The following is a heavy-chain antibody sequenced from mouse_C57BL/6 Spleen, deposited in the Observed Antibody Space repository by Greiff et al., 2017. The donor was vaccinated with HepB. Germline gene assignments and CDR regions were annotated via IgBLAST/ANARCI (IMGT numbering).Heavy chain of an antibody. V-gene: IGHV6-3*01. D-gene: IGHD2-2*01. CDR3: TEGGYDGPFAY. J-gene: IGHJ3*01. Sequence: EVMLVESGGGLVQPGGSMKLSCVASGFTFSNYWMNWVRQSPEKGLEWVAQIRLKSDNYATHYAESVKGRFTISRDDSKSSVYLQMNNLRAEDTGIYYCTEGGYDGPFAYWGQGTLVTVSA. CDR1: GFTFSNYW. CDR2: IRLKSDNYAT.